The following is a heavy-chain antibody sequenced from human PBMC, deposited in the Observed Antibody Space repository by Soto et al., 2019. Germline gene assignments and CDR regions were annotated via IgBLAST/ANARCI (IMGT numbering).Heavy chain of an antibody. V-gene: IGHV4-31*03. CDR2: ISYGGNT. J-gene: IGHJ4*02. Sequence: SETLSLTCTVSGGSINSGGYCWSWIRQHPGKGLEWIGCISYGGNTSYNPSLKSRVTISVDTSKNQFSLKLTSVTAADTAVYFCSRGRDPHKGGRSWGQGTLVTVSS. CDR1: GGSINSGGYC. CDR3: SRGRDPHKGGRS. D-gene: IGHD3-16*01.